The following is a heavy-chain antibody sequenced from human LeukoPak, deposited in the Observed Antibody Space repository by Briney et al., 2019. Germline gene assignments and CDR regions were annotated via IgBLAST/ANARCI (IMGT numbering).Heavy chain of an antibody. V-gene: IGHV3-74*01. CDR2: INSDGSST. Sequence: GGSLRLSCPASGFTISNYWMHWVRQAPGKGLVWVSRINSDGSSTTYADSVKGRFTLSRDNAKNTLYLQMNSLRAEDTAVYYCARGYIYGFESWGQGTLVTVSS. CDR1: GFTISNYW. D-gene: IGHD5-18*01. J-gene: IGHJ4*02. CDR3: ARGYIYGFES.